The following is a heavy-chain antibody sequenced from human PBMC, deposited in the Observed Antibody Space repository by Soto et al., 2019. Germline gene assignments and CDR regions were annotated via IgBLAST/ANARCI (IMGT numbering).Heavy chain of an antibody. CDR3: AGSGGGEDY. Sequence: QVQLQESGPGLVKPSGTLSLSCAVSGGSISSSHWWTWVRQPPGKGLEWIGEIYHSGSTNYNPALKSRVTTSVDTSRNQFSLNLSLVTAADTAVNYCAGSGGGEDYWGQGILVTVSS. V-gene: IGHV4-4*02. J-gene: IGHJ4*02. CDR1: GGSISSSHW. D-gene: IGHD3-16*01. CDR2: IYHSGST.